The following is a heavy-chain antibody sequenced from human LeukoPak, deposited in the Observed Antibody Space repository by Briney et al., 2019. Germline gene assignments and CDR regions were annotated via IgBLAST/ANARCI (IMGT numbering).Heavy chain of an antibody. D-gene: IGHD6-13*01. J-gene: IGHJ3*02. CDR2: IYYSGST. V-gene: IGHV4-59*01. CDR1: GGSISSYY. Sequence: SETLSLTCTVSGGSISSYYWSWIRQPPGKGLEWIGYIYYSGSTNYNPSLKSRVTISVDTSKNQFSLKLSSVTAADTAVYYCARDTTTYSSSWPDAFDIWGQGTTVTVSS. CDR3: ARDTTTYSSSWPDAFDI.